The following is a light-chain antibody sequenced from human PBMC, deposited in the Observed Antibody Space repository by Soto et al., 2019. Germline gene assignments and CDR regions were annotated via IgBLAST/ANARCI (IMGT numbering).Light chain of an antibody. CDR3: QQYNSFPRT. J-gene: IGKJ5*01. Sequence: DIQMTQSPSSLSASLGDRVTTTCRASQGINNLLAWYQQKPGKAPKSLIKTASILQSGVPSRFSGSGSETDFTLTISSLQPEDFATYYCQQYNSFPRTFGQGTRLEI. CDR1: QGINNL. V-gene: IGKV1D-16*01. CDR2: TAS.